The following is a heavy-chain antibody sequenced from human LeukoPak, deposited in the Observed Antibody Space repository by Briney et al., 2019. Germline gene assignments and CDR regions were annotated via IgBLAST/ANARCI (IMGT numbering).Heavy chain of an antibody. Sequence: GGSLRLSCAASGFTFDDYAMHWVRQAPGKGLEWVSGISWNSGSIGYADSVEGRFTISRDNAKNSLYLQMNSLRAEDTALYYCAKGGLGGVRGVNFDYWGQGTLVTVSS. D-gene: IGHD3-10*01. CDR3: AKGGLGGVRGVNFDY. CDR2: ISWNSGSI. J-gene: IGHJ4*02. CDR1: GFTFDDYA. V-gene: IGHV3-9*01.